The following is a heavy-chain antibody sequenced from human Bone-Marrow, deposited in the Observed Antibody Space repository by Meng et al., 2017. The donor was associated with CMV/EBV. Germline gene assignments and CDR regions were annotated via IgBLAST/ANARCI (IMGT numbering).Heavy chain of an antibody. D-gene: IGHD3-22*01. V-gene: IGHV3-48*04. J-gene: IGHJ6*02. CDR1: GFTFSSYS. CDR2: ISSSSSTI. Sequence: GESLKISCAASGFTFSSYSMNWVRQAPGKGLEWVSYISSSSSTIYYADSVKGRFTISRDNAKNSLYLQMNSLRAEDTAVYYCAKESSSDYYGKHYYYGMDVWGQGHTVTGAS. CDR3: AKESSSDYYGKHYYYGMDV.